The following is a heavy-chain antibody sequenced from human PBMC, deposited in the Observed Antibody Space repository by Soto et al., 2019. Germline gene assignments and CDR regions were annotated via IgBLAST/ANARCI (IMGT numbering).Heavy chain of an antibody. D-gene: IGHD3-22*01. CDR1: GFSLSTSGMG. V-gene: IGHV2-5*02. CDR2: IYWDDDK. J-gene: IGHJ3*02. CDR3: AHISMTSRAEGDAFDI. Sequence: QITLKESGPTLVKPTQTLTLTCTFSGFSLSTSGMGVCWIRQPPGKALEWLALIYWDDDKRYSPSLKRRLTITKDTSKNQVVLTMTNMDPVDTGTYYCAHISMTSRAEGDAFDIWGQGTMVTVSS.